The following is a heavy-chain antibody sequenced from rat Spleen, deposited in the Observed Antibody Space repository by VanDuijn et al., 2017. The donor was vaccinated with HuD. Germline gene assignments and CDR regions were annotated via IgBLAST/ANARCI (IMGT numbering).Heavy chain of an antibody. CDR3: ARQAYPTTEAHFDY. CDR2: IIYDGSST. D-gene: IGHD1-11*01. CDR1: GFTFSNYY. Sequence: EVQLVESGGGLVQPGRSLKLSCAASGFTFSNYYMAWVRQAPTKGLEWVATIIYDGSSTYYRDSVKGRFTISRDNAKSTLYLQMDSLRSEDTATYYCARQAYPTTEAHFDYWGQGVMVTVSS. V-gene: IGHV5-17*01. J-gene: IGHJ2*01.